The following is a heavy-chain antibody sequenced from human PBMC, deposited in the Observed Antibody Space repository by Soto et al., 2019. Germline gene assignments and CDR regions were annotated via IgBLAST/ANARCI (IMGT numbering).Heavy chain of an antibody. D-gene: IGHD5-12*01. CDR1: CGFISNGDYH. CDR3: AREGGYDSPHGC. V-gene: IGHV4-30-4*01. Sequence: SETLSLTCTFSCGFISNGDYHWSWIRQPPGKGLEWIGYTYPSGSTYYNASLRSRVTISIDASKNQFSLKLNSVTAADTAVYYCAREGGYDSPHGCWGQGTLVTVSS. J-gene: IGHJ4*02. CDR2: TYPSGST.